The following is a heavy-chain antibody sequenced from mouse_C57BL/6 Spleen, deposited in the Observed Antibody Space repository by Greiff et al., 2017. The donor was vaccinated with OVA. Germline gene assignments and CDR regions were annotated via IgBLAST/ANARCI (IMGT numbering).Heavy chain of an antibody. Sequence: EVKLQESGPGLVKPSQSLSLTCSVTGYSITSGYYWNWIRQFPGNKLEWMGYISYDGSNNYNPSLKNRISITRDTSKNQFFLKLNSVTTEDTATYYCARYYGSHWYFDVWGTGTTVTVSS. CDR2: ISYDGSN. V-gene: IGHV3-6*01. D-gene: IGHD2-2*01. CDR3: ARYYGSHWYFDV. J-gene: IGHJ1*03. CDR1: GYSITSGYY.